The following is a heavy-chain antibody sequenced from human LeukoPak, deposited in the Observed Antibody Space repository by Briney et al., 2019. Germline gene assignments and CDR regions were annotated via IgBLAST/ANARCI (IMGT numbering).Heavy chain of an antibody. V-gene: IGHV3-23*01. CDR2: ISGSGSST. CDR3: ARACIINSCSDSRCFDP. J-gene: IGHJ5*02. Sequence: GGSLRLSCAASGFTFSTYWMTWVRQAPGKGLEWVSCISGSGSSTYYADSVKGRFTISRDNAKNTLYLQMNSLRAKATAVYYCARACIINSCSDSRCFDPWGQGTLVTVSS. D-gene: IGHD2-2*01. CDR1: GFTFSTYW.